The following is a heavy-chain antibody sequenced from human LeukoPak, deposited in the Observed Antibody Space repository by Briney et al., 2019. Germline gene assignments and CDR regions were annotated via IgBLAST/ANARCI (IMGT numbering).Heavy chain of an antibody. J-gene: IGHJ4*02. V-gene: IGHV1-18*01. Sequence: GASVKVSCKASGYTFSSYGISWVRQAPGQGLEWMGWISPYNGNTNYAQKLQGRVTMTTDTSTSTAYMELRSLRSDDTAVYYCARDGSPFYYYDSSGLGGDYWGQGTLVTVSS. CDR1: GYTFSSYG. CDR2: ISPYNGNT. CDR3: ARDGSPFYYYDSSGLGGDY. D-gene: IGHD3-22*01.